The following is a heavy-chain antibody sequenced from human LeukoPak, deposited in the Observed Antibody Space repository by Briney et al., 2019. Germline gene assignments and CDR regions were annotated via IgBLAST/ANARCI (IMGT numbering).Heavy chain of an antibody. V-gene: IGHV3-33*01. D-gene: IGHD1-7*01. J-gene: IGHJ4*02. CDR1: GFTFSSYG. CDR2: IWYDGSNK. Sequence: PGGSLRLSCAASGFTFSSYGMHWVRQAPGKGLEWVAVIWYDGSNKYYADSVKGRFTISRDNSKNTLYLQMNSLRAEDTAVYYCARDRGGNWNYEQGYYFDYWGQGTLVTVSS. CDR3: ARDRGGNWNYEQGYYFDY.